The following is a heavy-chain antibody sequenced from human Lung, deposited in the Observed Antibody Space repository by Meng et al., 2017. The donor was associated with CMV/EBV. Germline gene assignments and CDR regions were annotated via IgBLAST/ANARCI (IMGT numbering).Heavy chain of an antibody. V-gene: IGHV4-4*02. CDR2: IYHSGST. CDR1: GGSLSSRNW. Sequence: QVRRQESGPGLVKPSGTLSLPVAAPGGSLSSRNWWSWVRQPPGKGLEWIGEIYHSGSTNYNPSLKSRVTISVDESKNQFSLRLSSVTAADTAVYYCARVGAYCGGDCYHPRWGQGTLVTVSS. D-gene: IGHD2-21*02. CDR3: ARVGAYCGGDCYHPR. J-gene: IGHJ4*02.